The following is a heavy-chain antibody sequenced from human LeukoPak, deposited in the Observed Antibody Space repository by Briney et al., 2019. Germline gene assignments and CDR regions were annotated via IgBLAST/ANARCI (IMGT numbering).Heavy chain of an antibody. D-gene: IGHD6-13*01. J-gene: IGHJ4*02. V-gene: IGHV3-66*01. Sequence: PGGSLRLSCAASGFTVSSNYMSWVRQAPGKGLEWVSVIYSGGSTYYADSVKGRFTISRDNSKNTLYLQMNSLRAEDTAVYYCARDGPYSSSWYWYWGQGTLVTVSS. CDR2: IYSGGST. CDR3: ARDGPYSSSWYWY. CDR1: GFTVSSNY.